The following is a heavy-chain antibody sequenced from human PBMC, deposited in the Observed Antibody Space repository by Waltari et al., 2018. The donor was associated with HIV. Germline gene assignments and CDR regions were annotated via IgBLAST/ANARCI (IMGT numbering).Heavy chain of an antibody. J-gene: IGHJ4*02. Sequence: EVQLVESGGGLVKPGGSLRLSCAASGITFRNAWMRLVRRAPGKGLEWVGRIKSGAEGGTTDYAAAVKGRFTISRDDSKHTLYLQMDSLKTEDTAVYYCTTLWYSYDSTDYWGQGTLVTVSS. D-gene: IGHD3-22*01. CDR3: TTLWYSYDSTDY. V-gene: IGHV3-15*01. CDR2: IKSGAEGGTT. CDR1: GITFRNAW.